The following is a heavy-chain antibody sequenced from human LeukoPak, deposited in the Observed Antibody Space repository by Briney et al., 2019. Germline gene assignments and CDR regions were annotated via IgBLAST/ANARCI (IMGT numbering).Heavy chain of an antibody. V-gene: IGHV4-59*08. CDR1: GDSISTYY. J-gene: IGHJ4*02. Sequence: PSETLSFTCTVSGDSISTYYWSWIRQPPGKGLEWIGYIDYSGSTAYNPSLNGRVAVPLDASKNQFSLKLRSVTAADTAVYYCARLNGGNWGPGILVTVSS. CDR3: ARLNGGN. D-gene: IGHD4-23*01. CDR2: IDYSGST.